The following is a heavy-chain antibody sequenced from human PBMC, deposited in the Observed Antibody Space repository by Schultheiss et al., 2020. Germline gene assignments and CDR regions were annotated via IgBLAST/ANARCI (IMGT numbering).Heavy chain of an antibody. CDR2: IYTSGST. V-gene: IGHV4-4*07. D-gene: IGHD3-22*01. Sequence: SQTLSLTCTVSGGSISSYYWSWIRQPAGKGLEWIGRIYTSGSTNYNPSLKSRVTMSVDTSKNQFSLKLSSVTAADTAVYYCARGTYDSSGYYHFDYWGQGTLVNVSS. CDR3: ARGTYDSSGYYHFDY. CDR1: GGSISSYY. J-gene: IGHJ4*02.